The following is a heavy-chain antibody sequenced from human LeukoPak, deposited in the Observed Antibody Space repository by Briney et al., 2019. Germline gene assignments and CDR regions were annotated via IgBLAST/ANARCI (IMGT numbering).Heavy chain of an antibody. CDR2: IGHDGRNK. J-gene: IGHJ3*02. D-gene: IGHD2-21*01. Sequence: PGGSLRLSCAASGFTFSSYGMHWVRQAPGKGLEWVAYIGHDGRNKFYTESLRGRFTISGDNSMKMAYLQMNSLRTEDTAIYFCAKDGDWTFDIWGQGTMVTVSS. V-gene: IGHV3-30*02. CDR3: AKDGDWTFDI. CDR1: GFTFSSYG.